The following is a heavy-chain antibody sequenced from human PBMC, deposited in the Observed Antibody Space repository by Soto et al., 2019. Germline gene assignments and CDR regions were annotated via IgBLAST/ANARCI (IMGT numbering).Heavy chain of an antibody. CDR1: GGTISGYY. V-gene: IGHV4-4*07. D-gene: IGHD3-3*01. J-gene: IGHJ5*02. CDR2: IYSRGST. CDR3: ARGQRFSEWFDP. Sequence: SQTLSLTCTVTGGTISGYYWNWIRHSAGGGLEWIGRIYSRGSTNYNPSLKSRVTISLDTSMNHFSLRLSSVTAADTAVYYCARGQRFSEWFDPWGQATLVTVS.